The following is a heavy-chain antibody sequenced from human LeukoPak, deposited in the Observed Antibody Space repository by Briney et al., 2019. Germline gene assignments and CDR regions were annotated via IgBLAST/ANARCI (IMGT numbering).Heavy chain of an antibody. V-gene: IGHV4-34*01. CDR1: GGSFSGYY. J-gene: IGHJ5*02. Sequence: SETLSHTCAVYGGSFSGYYWSWIRQPPGKGLEWIGEINHSGSTNYNPSLKSRVTISVDTSKNQFSLKLSSVTAADTAVYYCARGVSKHYYDSSGYSDAPWGQGTLVTVSS. D-gene: IGHD3-22*01. CDR3: ARGVSKHYYDSSGYSDAP. CDR2: INHSGST.